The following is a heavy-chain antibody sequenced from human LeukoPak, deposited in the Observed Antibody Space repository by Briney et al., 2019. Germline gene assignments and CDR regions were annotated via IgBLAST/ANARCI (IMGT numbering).Heavy chain of an antibody. V-gene: IGHV1-69*05. CDR1: GGTFSSYA. CDR3: ASAIAAAGTWLDY. J-gene: IGHJ4*02. CDR2: IIPIFGTA. D-gene: IGHD6-13*01. Sequence: SVKVSCKASGGTFSSYAISWVRQAPGQGLEWMGRIIPIFGTANYAQKFQGRVTMTRDTSTSTVYMELSSLRSEDTAVYYCASAIAAAGTWLDYWGQGTLVTVSS.